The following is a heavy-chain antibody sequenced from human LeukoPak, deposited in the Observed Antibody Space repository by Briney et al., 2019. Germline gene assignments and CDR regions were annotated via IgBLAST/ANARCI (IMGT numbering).Heavy chain of an antibody. D-gene: IGHD6-13*01. CDR3: AKDPKIPQQPLDY. V-gene: IGHV3-23*01. CDR2: ISGSGGST. CDR1: GFTFSTYV. J-gene: IGHJ4*02. Sequence: TGGSLRLSCAASGFTFSTYVMSWVRQAPGKGLEWVSAISGSGGSTYYADSVKGRFTISRDNSKNTLYLQMNSLRAEDTAVYYCAKDPKIPQQPLDYWGQGTLVTVSS.